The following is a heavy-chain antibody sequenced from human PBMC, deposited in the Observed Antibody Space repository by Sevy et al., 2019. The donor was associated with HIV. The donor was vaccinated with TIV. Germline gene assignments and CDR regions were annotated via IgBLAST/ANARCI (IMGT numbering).Heavy chain of an antibody. CDR3: AKHYIHDIADGWYFDL. V-gene: IGHV3-23*01. CDR1: GFTFNNYA. Sequence: GGSLRLSCAASGFTFNNYAMSWVRQAPGKGLEGKGLEWVSTVSGGGGGTYYADSVRGRFTISRDNSKKTLYLQVNSLGVEDTAVYYCAKHYIHDIADGWYFDLWGRGTLVTVSS. CDR2: VSGGGGGT. J-gene: IGHJ2*01. D-gene: IGHD6-13*01.